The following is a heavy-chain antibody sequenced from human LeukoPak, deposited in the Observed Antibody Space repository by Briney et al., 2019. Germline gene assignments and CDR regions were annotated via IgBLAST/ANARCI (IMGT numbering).Heavy chain of an antibody. Sequence: SETLSLTCTVSGGSISSYYWSWIRQPAGKGLEWIGRIYTSGSTNYNPSLKSRVTMSVDTSKNQFSLKLSFVTAADTAVYYCARDEYSSSSEWFDPWGQGTLVTASS. V-gene: IGHV4-4*07. CDR2: IYTSGST. J-gene: IGHJ5*02. CDR3: ARDEYSSSSEWFDP. D-gene: IGHD6-6*01. CDR1: GGSISSYY.